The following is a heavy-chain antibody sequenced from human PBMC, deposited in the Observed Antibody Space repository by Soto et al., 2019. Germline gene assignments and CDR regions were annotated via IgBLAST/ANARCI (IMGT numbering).Heavy chain of an antibody. Sequence: GESLKISCKGSGYSFTSYWIGWVRQMPGKGLEWMGIIYPGDSDTRYSPSFQGQVTISADKSISTAYLQWSSLKASDTAMYYWWKQRVGNRKQAAFGNWGQGTKV. CDR2: IYPGDSDT. D-gene: IGHD6-19*01. CDR3: WKQRVGNRKQAAFGN. J-gene: IGHJ3*02. CDR1: GYSFTSYW. V-gene: IGHV5-51*01.